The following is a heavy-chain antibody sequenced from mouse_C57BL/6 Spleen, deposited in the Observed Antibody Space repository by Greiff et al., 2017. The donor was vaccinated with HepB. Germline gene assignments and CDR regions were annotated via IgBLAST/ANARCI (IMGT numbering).Heavy chain of an antibody. D-gene: IGHD2-3*01. CDR2: INPNNGGT. V-gene: IGHV1-22*01. Sequence: VQLQQSGPELVKPGASVKMSCKASGYTFTDYNMHWVKQSHGKSLEWIGYINPNNGGTSYNQKFKGKATLTVNKSSSTAYMELRSLTSEDSAVYYCARRGHDGYYWFAYWGQGTLVTVSA. CDR3: ARRGHDGYYWFAY. J-gene: IGHJ3*01. CDR1: GYTFTDYN.